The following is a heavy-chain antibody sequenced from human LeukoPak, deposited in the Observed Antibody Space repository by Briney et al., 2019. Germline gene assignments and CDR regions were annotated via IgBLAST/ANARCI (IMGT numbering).Heavy chain of an antibody. CDR2: ISDGGGDT. CDR3: AKPNWNYISDYFDY. V-gene: IGHV3-23*01. CDR1: GFTFSTYA. J-gene: IGHJ4*02. Sequence: GGSLGLSGAASGFTFSTYAMSWVRQAPGKGLEWVSLISDGGGDTYYADSVKGRFTISRDNSKNTLYLQMNSLRADDSAVYYCAKPNWNYISDYFDYWGQGTLVTVSS. D-gene: IGHD1-7*01.